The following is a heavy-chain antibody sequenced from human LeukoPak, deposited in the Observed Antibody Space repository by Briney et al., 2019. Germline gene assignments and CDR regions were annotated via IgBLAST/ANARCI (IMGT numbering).Heavy chain of an antibody. D-gene: IGHD6-13*01. CDR1: GFTFSSYA. CDR3: AKESIPGIAAAGTGEYYFDY. J-gene: IGHJ4*02. V-gene: IGHV3-30*09. Sequence: GGSLRLSCAASGFTFSSYAMHWVRQAPGKGLEWVAVISYDGSNKYYADSVKGRFAISRDNSKNTLYLQMNSLRAEDTAVYYCAKESIPGIAAAGTGEYYFDYWGQGTLVTVSS. CDR2: ISYDGSNK.